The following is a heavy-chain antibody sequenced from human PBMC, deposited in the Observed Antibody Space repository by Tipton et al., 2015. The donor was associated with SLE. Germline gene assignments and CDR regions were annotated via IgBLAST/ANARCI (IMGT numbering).Heavy chain of an antibody. CDR1: GGSISSYY. D-gene: IGHD1-26*01. CDR2: IHHSGSA. Sequence: TLSLTCTVSGGSISSYYWSWIRQPPGKGLEWIGYIHHSGSANYNPSLKSRVTISVDTSKNQFSLKLSSVTAADTAVYYCARVYQVGYFDYWGQGTLVTVSS. J-gene: IGHJ4*02. CDR3: ARVYQVGYFDY. V-gene: IGHV4-59*12.